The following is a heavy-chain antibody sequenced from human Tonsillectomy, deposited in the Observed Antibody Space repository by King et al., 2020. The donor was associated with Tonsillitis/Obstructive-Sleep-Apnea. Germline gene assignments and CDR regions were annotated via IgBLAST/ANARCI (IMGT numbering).Heavy chain of an antibody. J-gene: IGHJ4*02. Sequence: VQLQESGEGLMKPSETLSLTWTVAGGFISSYYWSWIRQPPGKGLEWIGYIYYSGSTNYNPSLKSRVTITVDTSKNQFSLKLSSVTAADTAVYYCARGYYYDSSGHWGQGTLVTVAS. CDR2: IYYSGST. V-gene: IGHV4-59*01. D-gene: IGHD3-22*01. CDR1: GGFISSYY. CDR3: ARGYYYDSSGH.